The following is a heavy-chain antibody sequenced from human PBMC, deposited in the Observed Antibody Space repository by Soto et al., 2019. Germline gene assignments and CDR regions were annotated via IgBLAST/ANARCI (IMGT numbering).Heavy chain of an antibody. CDR1: GFTVTDIY. J-gene: IGHJ3*02. D-gene: IGHD2-15*01. CDR3: AGEPRYCSGGSCSIMGDAFDT. CDR2: IYKDFT. Sequence: EVQLVESGGGLVQPGGSLRLSCVASGFTVTDIYMNWVRQAPGKGREWVSVIYKDFTDYADFVRGRFSVSTDTSKNALYLQLDNLRAEDTAVYYCAGEPRYCSGGSCSIMGDAFDTWGQGAMVTVSS. V-gene: IGHV3-66*01.